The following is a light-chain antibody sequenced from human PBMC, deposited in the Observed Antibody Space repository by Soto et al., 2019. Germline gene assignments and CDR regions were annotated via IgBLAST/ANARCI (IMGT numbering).Light chain of an antibody. J-gene: IGKJ1*01. CDR2: DAS. CDR3: QHYNSYSEA. Sequence: EIQMTQSPSTLSASLVYRFTITCRASQSLNSLLAWYQQKPGRAPKLLIYDASSLESGVPSRFSGSGSGTEFTLTISSLQPDDFATYYCQHYNSYSEAFGHGTKVE. CDR1: QSLNSL. V-gene: IGKV1-5*01.